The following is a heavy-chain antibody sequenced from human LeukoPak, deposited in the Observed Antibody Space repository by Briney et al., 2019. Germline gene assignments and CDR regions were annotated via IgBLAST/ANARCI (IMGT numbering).Heavy chain of an antibody. D-gene: IGHD3-22*01. CDR3: ARHSKYYYDSSGSYVGYFQH. Sequence: SETLSLTCTVSGGSISVYYWSWIRQPPGKGLEWIGYIYYSGSTNYNPSLKSRVTISVDTSKNQFSLKLSSVTAADTAVYYCARHSKYYYDSSGSYVGYFQHWGRGTLVTVSS. V-gene: IGHV4-59*08. CDR1: GGSISVYY. J-gene: IGHJ1*01. CDR2: IYYSGST.